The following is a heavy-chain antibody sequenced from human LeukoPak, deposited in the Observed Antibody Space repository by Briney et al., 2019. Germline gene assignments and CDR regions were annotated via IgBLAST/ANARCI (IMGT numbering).Heavy chain of an antibody. Sequence: PSETLSLTCAVYGGSFSGYYWSWIRQPPGKGLEWIGEISLCGSTNYNPSLKSRVTISVDTSKNQFSLKLSSVTAADTAVYYCARGHEQQLVVPRYYYYMDVWGKGTTVTVSS. CDR3: ARGHEQQLVVPRYYYYMDV. D-gene: IGHD6-13*01. J-gene: IGHJ6*03. CDR1: GGSFSGYY. V-gene: IGHV4-34*01. CDR2: ISLCGST.